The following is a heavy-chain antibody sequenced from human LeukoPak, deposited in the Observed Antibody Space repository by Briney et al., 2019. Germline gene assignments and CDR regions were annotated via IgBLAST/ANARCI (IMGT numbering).Heavy chain of an antibody. CDR3: ARGRIFGVVILRHNWFDP. V-gene: IGHV4-30-4*01. CDR2: INHSGST. J-gene: IGHJ5*02. Sequence: YPSQTLSLTCTVSGGSISSGDYYWSWIRQPPGKGLEWIGEINHSGSTNYNPSLKSRVTISVDTSKNQFSLKLSSVTAADTAVYYCARGRIFGVVILRHNWFDPWGRGTLVTVSS. D-gene: IGHD3-3*01. CDR1: GGSISSGDYY.